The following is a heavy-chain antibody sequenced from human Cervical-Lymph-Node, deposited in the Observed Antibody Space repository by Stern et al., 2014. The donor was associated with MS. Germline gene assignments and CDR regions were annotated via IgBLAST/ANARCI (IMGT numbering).Heavy chain of an antibody. CDR1: GGSISSSSHY. Sequence: QVQLQESGPGLVKPSETLSLTCSVSGGSISSSSHYWGWVRQPPGKGLEWIGSIYYSGTTYYNPSLKSRVTVSVDTSHTQFSLKRISVTAADTSVYYCASTVAAAGINYSDHWGQGTLVTVSS. V-gene: IGHV4-39*01. CDR3: ASTVAAAGINYSDH. J-gene: IGHJ4*02. CDR2: IYYSGTT. D-gene: IGHD6-13*01.